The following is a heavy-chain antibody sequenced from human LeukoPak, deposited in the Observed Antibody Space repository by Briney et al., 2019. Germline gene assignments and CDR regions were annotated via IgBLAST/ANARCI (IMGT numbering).Heavy chain of an antibody. D-gene: IGHD3-9*01. CDR2: ISSSSSYI. V-gene: IGHV3-21*01. CDR1: GFTFSSYS. Sequence: GGSLRLSCAASGFTFSSYSMNWVRQAPGKGLEWVSSISSSSSYIYYADSVKGRFTISRDNAKNSLYLQMNSLRAEDTAVYYCAGLVIRPYYYYGMDVWGKGTTVTVSS. J-gene: IGHJ6*04. CDR3: AGLVIRPYYYYGMDV.